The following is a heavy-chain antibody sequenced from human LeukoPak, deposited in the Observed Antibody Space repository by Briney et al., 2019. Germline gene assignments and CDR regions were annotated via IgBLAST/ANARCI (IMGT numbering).Heavy chain of an antibody. D-gene: IGHD6-19*01. V-gene: IGHV1-18*01. CDR3: ARAVAGLVSRWFDP. Sequence: ASVNVSCKASGYTFTSYGISWVRQAPGQGLEWMGWISAYNGNTNYAQKLQGRVIMTTETSTSTAYMELRSLRSDDTAVYYCARAVAGLVSRWFDPWGQGTLVTVSS. J-gene: IGHJ5*02. CDR1: GYTFTSYG. CDR2: ISAYNGNT.